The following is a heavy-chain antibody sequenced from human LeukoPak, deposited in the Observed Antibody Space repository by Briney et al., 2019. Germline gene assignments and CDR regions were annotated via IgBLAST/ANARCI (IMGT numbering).Heavy chain of an antibody. V-gene: IGHV1-18*01. CDR2: FNVYSGST. J-gene: IGHJ4*01. D-gene: IGHD2-2*01. CDR1: GYRFTTYG. Sequence: ASVKVSCKASGYRFTTYGISWVRQPPGQGLEWMAWFNVYSGSTEYKADLQGRLTVATETSTTTAYMELRSHRSDDTAVYYCVFGECSSTSCYPRRDYWGHGTLVTVSS. CDR3: VFGECSSTSCYPRRDY.